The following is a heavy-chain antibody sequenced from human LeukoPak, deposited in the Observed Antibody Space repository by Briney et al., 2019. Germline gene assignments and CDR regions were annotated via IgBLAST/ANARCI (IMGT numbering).Heavy chain of an antibody. CDR3: ARAGYYYDSSGYYSFDY. Sequence: PSETLSLTCTVSGVSISSGSYYWSWIRQPAGKGLEWIGRIYTSGSTNYNPSLKSRVTMSVDTSKNQFSLKLSSVTAADTAVYYCARAGYYYDSSGYYSFDYWGQGTLVTVSS. D-gene: IGHD3-22*01. CDR2: IYTSGST. CDR1: GVSISSGSYY. V-gene: IGHV4-61*02. J-gene: IGHJ4*02.